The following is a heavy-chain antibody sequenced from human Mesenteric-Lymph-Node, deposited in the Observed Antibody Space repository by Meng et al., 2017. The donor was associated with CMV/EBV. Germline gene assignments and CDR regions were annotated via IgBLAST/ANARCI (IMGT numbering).Heavy chain of an antibody. Sequence: SETLSLTCTVSGGSISSYYWSWIRQPPGTGLEWIGYVYYSGSTKYNPTLKSRVTISVDTSENQFSLRLDSVTAADTAVYYCARGYCSEGSCQLFDPWGQGTVVTVSS. V-gene: IGHV4-59*01. CDR1: GGSISSYY. D-gene: IGHD2-15*01. CDR2: VYYSGST. CDR3: ARGYCSEGSCQLFDP. J-gene: IGHJ5*02.